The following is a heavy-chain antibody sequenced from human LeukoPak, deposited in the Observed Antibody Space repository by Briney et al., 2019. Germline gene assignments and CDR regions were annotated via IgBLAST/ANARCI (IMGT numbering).Heavy chain of an antibody. CDR2: ISWNSGSI. CDR1: GFTFDDYA. Sequence: GGSLRLSCAASGFTFDDYAMHWVRQAPGKGLEWVSGISWNSGSIGYADSVKGRFTISRDNAKNSLYLQMNSLRAEDTALYYCAKDTNDIAVAGAEFDYWGQGTLVTVSS. J-gene: IGHJ4*02. V-gene: IGHV3-9*01. CDR3: AKDTNDIAVAGAEFDY. D-gene: IGHD6-19*01.